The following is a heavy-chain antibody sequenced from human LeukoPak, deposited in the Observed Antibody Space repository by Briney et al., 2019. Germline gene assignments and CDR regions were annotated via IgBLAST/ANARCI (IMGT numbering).Heavy chain of an antibody. Sequence: GGSLRLSCAVSGFSFSIYWMSWVRQAPGKGLECVANIKPDGSEKYYVDSAKGRFSISRDNAKNSLYLQMNSLRAEDTAVYYCARGAYGYLFLDEWGQGTLVTVSS. D-gene: IGHD5-18*01. CDR3: ARGAYGYLFLDE. CDR1: GFSFSIYW. CDR2: IKPDGSEK. V-gene: IGHV3-7*04. J-gene: IGHJ4*02.